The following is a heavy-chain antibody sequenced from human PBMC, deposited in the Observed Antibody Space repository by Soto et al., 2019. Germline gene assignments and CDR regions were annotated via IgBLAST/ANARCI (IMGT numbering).Heavy chain of an antibody. CDR2: INPSDGST. CDR3: ARDRLDFRSGYDAFEI. V-gene: IGHV1-46*01. CDR1: GYSFTNYY. Sequence: VQLVQSGAEVRRPGASVKISCRTSGYSFTNYYLHWVRQAPGQGLEWMGTINPSDGSTIYAQKLQGRVTMTRDTSTSTVYTELRSLRSEDAAVYYCARDRLDFRSGYDAFEIWGQGTMVTVSS. J-gene: IGHJ3*02. D-gene: IGHD3-3*01.